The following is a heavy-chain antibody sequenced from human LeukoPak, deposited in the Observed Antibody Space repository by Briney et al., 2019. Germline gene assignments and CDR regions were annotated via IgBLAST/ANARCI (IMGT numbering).Heavy chain of an antibody. Sequence: ASVKVSCKASGGTFSSYAISWVRQAPGQGLEWMGGIIPIFGTANYAQKFQGRVTITTDESTSTAYMELSSLRSEDTAVYYCARGAYSWNYDAFDIWGQGTMVTVSS. D-gene: IGHD1-7*01. V-gene: IGHV1-69*05. CDR2: IIPIFGTA. J-gene: IGHJ3*02. CDR1: GGTFSSYA. CDR3: ARGAYSWNYDAFDI.